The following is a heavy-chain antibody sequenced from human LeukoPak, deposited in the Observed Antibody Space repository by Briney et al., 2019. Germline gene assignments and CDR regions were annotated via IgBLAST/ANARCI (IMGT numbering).Heavy chain of an antibody. J-gene: IGHJ4*02. Sequence: ASVKVSCKASGGTFSSYAISWVRQAPGQGLEWMGRIIPILGIANYAQKFQGRVTITADKSTSTAYMELSSLRSEDTAVYYCARDSGYSYGYGAFVYWGQGTLVTVSS. D-gene: IGHD5-18*01. CDR1: GGTFSSYA. CDR3: ARDSGYSYGYGAFVY. CDR2: IIPILGIA. V-gene: IGHV1-69*04.